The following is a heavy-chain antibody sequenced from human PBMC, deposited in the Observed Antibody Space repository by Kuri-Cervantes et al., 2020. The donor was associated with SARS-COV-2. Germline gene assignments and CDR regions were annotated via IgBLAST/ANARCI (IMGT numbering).Heavy chain of an antibody. CDR3: ARDGGPQWLVHPLDY. CDR2: ISSSGSTI. D-gene: IGHD6-19*01. CDR1: GFTFSDYY. Sequence: GESLKISCAASGFTFSDYYMSWIRQAPGKGLEWVSYISSSGSTIYYADSVKGRFTISRDNAKNSLYLQMNSLRAEDTAVYYCARDGGPQWLVHPLDYWGEGTLVTVSS. V-gene: IGHV3-11*04. J-gene: IGHJ4*02.